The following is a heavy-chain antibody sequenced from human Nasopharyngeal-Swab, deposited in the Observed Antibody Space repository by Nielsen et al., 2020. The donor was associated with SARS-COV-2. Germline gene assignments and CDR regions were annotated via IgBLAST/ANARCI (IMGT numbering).Heavy chain of an antibody. Sequence: WRRQCPGKGLEWIGYIYNSGNTDYNPSLKSRIIISVDTSENQFSLKLSSVTAADTAVYYCARTFPFCSSTNCPNWFDPWGQGTLVTVSS. CDR3: ARTFPFCSSTNCPNWFDP. CDR2: IYNSGNT. J-gene: IGHJ5*02. V-gene: IGHV4-31*02. D-gene: IGHD2-2*01.